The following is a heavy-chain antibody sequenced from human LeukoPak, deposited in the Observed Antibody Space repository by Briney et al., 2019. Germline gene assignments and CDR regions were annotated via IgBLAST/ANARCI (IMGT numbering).Heavy chain of an antibody. V-gene: IGHV3-30*04. CDR1: GFTFSSYA. D-gene: IGHD1-26*01. J-gene: IGHJ4*02. CDR2: ISFDGSDK. CDR3: AKIRSGSFHVIYFDY. Sequence: GGSLRLSCAASGFTFSSYAMHWVRQAPGKGLEWVAVISFDGSDKYYADSVKGRFTISRDNSKDTLFLQMNSLRAEDTAVYYCAKIRSGSFHVIYFDYWGQGTLVTVSS.